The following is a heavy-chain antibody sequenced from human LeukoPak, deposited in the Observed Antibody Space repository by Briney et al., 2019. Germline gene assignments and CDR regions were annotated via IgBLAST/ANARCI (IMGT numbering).Heavy chain of an antibody. V-gene: IGHV4-34*01. D-gene: IGHD3-3*01. CDR3: ARANPVTIFGVVIIPSWFDP. Sequence: PSETLSLTCAVYGGSFSGYYWSWIRRPPGKGLEWIGEINYSGSTNYNPSLKSRVTISVDTSKNQCSLKLSSVTAADTAVYYCARANPVTIFGVVIIPSWFDPWGQGTLVTVSS. J-gene: IGHJ5*02. CDR2: INYSGST. CDR1: GGSFSGYY.